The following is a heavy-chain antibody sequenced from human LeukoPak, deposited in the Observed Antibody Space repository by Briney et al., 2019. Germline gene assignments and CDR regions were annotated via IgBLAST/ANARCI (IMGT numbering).Heavy chain of an antibody. V-gene: IGHV3-21*01. Sequence: NPGGSLRLSCAASGFTFSSYSMNWVRQAPGKGLEWVSSISSSSSYIYYADSVKGRFTISRDNAKNSLYLQMNSLRAEDTAVYYCARAIHRYSGHAFDIWGRGTMXTVSS. J-gene: IGHJ3*02. CDR1: GFTFSSYS. CDR2: ISSSSSYI. D-gene: IGHD2-21*01. CDR3: ARAIHRYSGHAFDI.